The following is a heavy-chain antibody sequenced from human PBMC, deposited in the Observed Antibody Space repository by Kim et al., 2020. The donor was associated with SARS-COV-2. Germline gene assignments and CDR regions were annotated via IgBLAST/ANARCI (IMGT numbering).Heavy chain of an antibody. CDR2: INHSGST. J-gene: IGHJ4*02. Sequence: SESLSLTCAVYGGSFSGYYWSWIRQPPGKGLEWIGEINHSGSTNYNPSLKSRVTISVDTSKNQFSLKLSSVTAADTAVYYCARGLTTDRSRAFDYWGQGTLVTVSS. V-gene: IGHV4-34*01. D-gene: IGHD4-17*01. CDR1: GGSFSGYY. CDR3: ARGLTTDRSRAFDY.